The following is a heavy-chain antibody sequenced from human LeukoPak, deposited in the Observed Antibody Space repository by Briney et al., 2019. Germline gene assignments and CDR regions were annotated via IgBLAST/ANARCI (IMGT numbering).Heavy chain of an antibody. V-gene: IGHV3-23*01. CDR2: ISGSGGST. CDR1: GFTFSSYG. CDR3: AREMYYDILTGYYL. D-gene: IGHD3-9*01. J-gene: IGHJ5*02. Sequence: PGGSLRLSCAASGFTFSSYGMSWVRQAPGKGLEWVSVISGSGGSTYYADSVKGRFTISRDNAKNTLYLQMNSLRAEDTAVYYCAREMYYDILTGYYLWGQGTLVTVSS.